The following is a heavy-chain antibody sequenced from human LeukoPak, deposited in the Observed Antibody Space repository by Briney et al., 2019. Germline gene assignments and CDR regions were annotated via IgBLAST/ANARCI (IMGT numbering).Heavy chain of an antibody. CDR2: ISGSGGST. CDR1: VFTLSAFA. CDR3: AKGPPHTLPRITMVRGVIPFYYDS. Sequence: GGCLRLSRAASVFTLSAFAMRCVPEAPGKGLECGSAISGSGGSTYYADSVKGRFTISRDNYKNTRYLQMTSLRAEDTAVYYCAKGPPHTLPRITMVRGVIPFYYDSWGQGTLVTVSS. J-gene: IGHJ5*01. D-gene: IGHD3-10*01. V-gene: IGHV3-23*01.